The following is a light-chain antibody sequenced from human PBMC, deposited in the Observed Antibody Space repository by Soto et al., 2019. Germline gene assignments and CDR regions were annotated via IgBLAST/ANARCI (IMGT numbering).Light chain of an antibody. CDR2: EVS. V-gene: IGLV2-8*01. CDR1: SSDVGGYNY. CDR3: SSYAGSNNFVI. J-gene: IGLJ2*01. Sequence: QSALTQPPSASGSPGQSVTISCTGTSSDVGGYNYVSWYQQHPGKAPKFMIYEVSKRPSGVPDRFSGSKSGNTASQTVSGLQAEDEADYYCSSYAGSNNFVIFGGGTKLTVL.